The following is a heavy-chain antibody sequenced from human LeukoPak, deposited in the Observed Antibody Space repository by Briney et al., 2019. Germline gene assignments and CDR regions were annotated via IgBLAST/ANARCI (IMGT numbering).Heavy chain of an antibody. D-gene: IGHD3-3*01. Sequence: SETLSLTCTVSGGSISSGGYYWSWIRQPPGKGLEWIGYIYYSGSTNYNPSLKSRVTISVDTSKNQFSLKLSSVTAADTAVYYCARIGFWSGYYTGHPNWFDPWGQGTLVTVSS. CDR1: GGSISSGGYY. V-gene: IGHV4-61*08. CDR2: IYYSGST. CDR3: ARIGFWSGYYTGHPNWFDP. J-gene: IGHJ5*02.